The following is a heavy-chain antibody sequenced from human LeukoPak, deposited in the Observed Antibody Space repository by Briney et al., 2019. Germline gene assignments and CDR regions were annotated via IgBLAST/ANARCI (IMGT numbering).Heavy chain of an antibody. J-gene: IGHJ4*02. CDR1: GYIFTSYW. D-gene: IGHD3-22*01. Sequence: GESLKISCKGSGYIFTSYWIGWVRQMPGKGLEWMGIIYPGDSDTRYSPSFQGQVTISADKSISTAYLQWSSLKASDAAMSYCARRDYYDSSGYYGYWGQGTLVTVSS. CDR2: IYPGDSDT. CDR3: ARRDYYDSSGYYGY. V-gene: IGHV5-51*01.